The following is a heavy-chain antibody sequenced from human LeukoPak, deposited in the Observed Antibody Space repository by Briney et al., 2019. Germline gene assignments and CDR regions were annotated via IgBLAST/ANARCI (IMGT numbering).Heavy chain of an antibody. D-gene: IGHD2-8*01. CDR2: IHTSGST. V-gene: IGHV4-4*07. CDR1: GASISIYY. J-gene: IGHJ5*02. CDR3: ARDMLAVPSNWFDP. Sequence: KTSETLSLTCTVSGASISIYYWSWIRQPAGKGLEWIGRIHTSGSTTYNPSLKSRVTMSVDTSNNQFSLNLTSVTAADTAVYFCARDMLAVPSNWFDPWGQGTLVTVSS.